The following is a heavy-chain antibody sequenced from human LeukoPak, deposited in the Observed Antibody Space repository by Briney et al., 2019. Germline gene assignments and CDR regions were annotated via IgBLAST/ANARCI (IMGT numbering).Heavy chain of an antibody. J-gene: IGHJ4*02. CDR1: GFTFTSHW. CDR3: ARDMSPTVFDF. D-gene: IGHD3-16*01. Sequence: GGSLRLSCAASGFTFTSHWMHWVRQTPGKGLVWVSGIKNDGNDTAYADSVKGRFTISRDNAKNTLYLQMDSLRAEDTAVYYCARDMSPTVFDFWGQGTLVTVSS. V-gene: IGHV3-74*01. CDR2: IKNDGNDT.